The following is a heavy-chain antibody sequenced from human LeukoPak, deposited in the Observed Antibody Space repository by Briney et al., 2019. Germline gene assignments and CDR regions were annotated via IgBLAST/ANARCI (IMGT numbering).Heavy chain of an antibody. CDR1: GGSISSSSYY. D-gene: IGHD3-22*01. J-gene: IGHJ4*02. CDR2: IYYSGST. V-gene: IGHV4-39*07. CDR3: ARDRPIVVYPTNYFDY. Sequence: SETLSLTCTVSGGSISSSSYYWGWIRQPPGKGLEWIGSIYYSGSTYYNPSLKSRVTISVDTSKNQFSLKLSSVTATDTAVYYCARDRPIVVYPTNYFDYWGQGTLVTVSS.